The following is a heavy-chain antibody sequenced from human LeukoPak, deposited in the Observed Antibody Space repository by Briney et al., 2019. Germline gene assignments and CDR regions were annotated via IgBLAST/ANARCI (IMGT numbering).Heavy chain of an antibody. CDR3: AREFRRDAS. D-gene: IGHD2-2*01. J-gene: IGHJ4*02. CDR1: RYTFTRYD. CDR2: TNANSGKT. Sequence: GSVTVSCKSSRYTFTRYDINWLRQATGQGLAGVGYTNANSGKTGYAQKFQDRVTMTWDTSTSTAYMELSSLRSEDTAVYYGAREFRRDASWGQGTLVTVSS. V-gene: IGHV1-8*01.